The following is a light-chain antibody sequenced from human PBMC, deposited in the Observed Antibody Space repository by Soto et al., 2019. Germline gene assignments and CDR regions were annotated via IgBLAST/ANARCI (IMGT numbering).Light chain of an antibody. Sequence: EIVLTQSPGTLSLSPGERATLSCRASQSVSNNYLAWYQQKPGQAPRLLIYGASSRATGIPDRFTGSGSGTDFTLTISSLEPEDFAVYYCQQRSNWPSLTFGGGTKVEIK. CDR2: GAS. J-gene: IGKJ4*01. CDR1: QSVSNNY. V-gene: IGKV3D-20*02. CDR3: QQRSNWPSLT.